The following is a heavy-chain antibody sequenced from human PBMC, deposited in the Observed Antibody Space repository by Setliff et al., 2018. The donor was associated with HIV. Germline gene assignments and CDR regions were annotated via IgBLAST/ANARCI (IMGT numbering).Heavy chain of an antibody. CDR2: IYTSGST. D-gene: IGHD6-13*01. CDR1: GGSISSYY. Sequence: SETLSLTCTVSGGSISSYYWSWIRQPAGKGLEWIGRIYTSGSTNYNPSLRSRVTMSVDTSKNQFSLKLSSVTAADTAVYYCARVGQQQLVLNDAFDIWGQGTMVTVSS. J-gene: IGHJ3*02. V-gene: IGHV4-4*07. CDR3: ARVGQQQLVLNDAFDI.